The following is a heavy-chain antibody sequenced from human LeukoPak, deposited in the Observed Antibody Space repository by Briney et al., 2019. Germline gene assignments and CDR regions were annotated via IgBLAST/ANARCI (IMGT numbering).Heavy chain of an antibody. CDR2: IKTDGSIT. J-gene: IGHJ4*02. CDR3: ATLVVPAAIGN. V-gene: IGHV3-74*01. D-gene: IGHD2-2*01. CDR1: GFTFSSYG. Sequence: GGTLRLSCAASGFTFSSYGMSWVRQAPGKGPVWVSRIKTDGSITDYADFVKGRFTISRDNAKNTLYLQMNSLRAEDTAVYYCATLVVPAAIGNWGQGTLVTVSS.